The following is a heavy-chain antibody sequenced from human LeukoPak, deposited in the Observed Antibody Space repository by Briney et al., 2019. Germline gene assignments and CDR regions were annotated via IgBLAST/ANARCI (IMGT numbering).Heavy chain of an antibody. CDR1: GLTFSTYS. CDR2: ISSSGSTI. Sequence: GGSLRLSCAASGLTFSTYSMNWVGEAPGKGLEWISYISSSGSTIYYADSVKGRFTISRDNANNSLYLHMHSLRAEDTALYYCARPASTSPFGYWGQGTLVIVSS. CDR3: ARPASTSPFGY. J-gene: IGHJ4*02. V-gene: IGHV3-48*04.